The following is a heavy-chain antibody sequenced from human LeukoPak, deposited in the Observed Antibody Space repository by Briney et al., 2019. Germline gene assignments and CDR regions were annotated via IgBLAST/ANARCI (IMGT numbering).Heavy chain of an antibody. V-gene: IGHV3-30*04. CDR1: GFTFSSYA. D-gene: IGHD4-11*01. Sequence: GGSLRLSCAVSGFTFSSYAMHWVRQAPGKGLEWVAVISFDGSNKYYADSVEGRFTISRDNSKNTLYVQMNSLRAEDTAVYYCARDLPDKMTRAVEYWGQGTLVIVSS. CDR2: ISFDGSNK. CDR3: ARDLPDKMTRAVEY. J-gene: IGHJ4*02.